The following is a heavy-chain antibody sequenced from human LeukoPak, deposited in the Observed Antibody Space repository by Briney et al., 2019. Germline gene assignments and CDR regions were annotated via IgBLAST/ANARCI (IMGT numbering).Heavy chain of an antibody. CDR3: ARSRAFNSGAFDP. Sequence: SSETLSLTCAVSGGSISSSSSICWTWVRQPPGEGLEWIGEIYHNGATNYNPSLKSRVTMLLDKSKNQFFLKLNSVTAADTAVYYCARSRAFNSGAFDPWGQGSLVTVSS. D-gene: IGHD1-26*01. CDR1: GGSISSSSSIC. CDR2: IYHNGAT. J-gene: IGHJ5*02. V-gene: IGHV4-4*02.